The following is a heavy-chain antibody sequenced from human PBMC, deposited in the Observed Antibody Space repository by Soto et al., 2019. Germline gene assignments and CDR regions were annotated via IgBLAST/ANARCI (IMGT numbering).Heavy chain of an antibody. J-gene: IGHJ4*02. CDR1: GGSISSSSYY. V-gene: IGHV4-39*01. CDR2: IYYSGST. D-gene: IGHD6-13*01. Sequence: QLQLQESGPGLVKPSETLSLTCTVSGGSISSSSYYWGWIRQPPGKGLEWIGSIYYSGSTYYNPSLKRRVTISVDTSKNQFSLKLSSVTAADTAVYYCARPGEQQLTQGAFDYWGQGTLVTVSS. CDR3: ARPGEQQLTQGAFDY.